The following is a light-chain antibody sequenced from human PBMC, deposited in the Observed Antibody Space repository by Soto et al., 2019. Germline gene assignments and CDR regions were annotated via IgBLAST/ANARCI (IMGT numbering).Light chain of an antibody. CDR3: QQYVHWPPGV. Sequence: EIVVTQSSAPVSVCPGERVTVSCRVCPSASVSLAWYQQRPGQAPRLVIYDTSTRAAGIAARFSGSGSGTEFTLTISGLQSEDSAVYYCQQYVHWPPGVFGQGTKVDIK. CDR2: DTS. CDR1: PSASVS. J-gene: IGKJ1*01. V-gene: IGKV3-15*01.